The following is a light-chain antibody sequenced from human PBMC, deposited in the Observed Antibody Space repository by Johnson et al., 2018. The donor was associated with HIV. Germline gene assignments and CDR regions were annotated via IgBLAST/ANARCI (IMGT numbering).Light chain of an antibody. V-gene: IGLV1-51*01. Sequence: QSVLTQPPSVSAAPGQKVTISCSGSSSNIGNNYVSWYQQLPGTATKLLIYDNNKRPSGIPDRFSGSKSGTSATLGITGLQTGDEADYCCATWDSSLSTYVFGTGTKVTVL. CDR3: ATWDSSLSTYV. J-gene: IGLJ1*01. CDR1: SSNIGNNY. CDR2: DNN.